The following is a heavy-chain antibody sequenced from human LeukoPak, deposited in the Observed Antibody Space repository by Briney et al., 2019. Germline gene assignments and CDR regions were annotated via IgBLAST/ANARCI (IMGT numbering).Heavy chain of an antibody. CDR1: GGSISSYY. CDR3: ARVVDYSNYYYYYYMDV. Sequence: SETLSLTCTVSGGSISSYYWSWIRQPPGKGLEWIGYIYYSGSTNYNPSLKSRVTISVDTSKNQFSLKLSSVTAADTAVYYCARVVDYSNYYYYYYMDVWGKGTTVTVSS. D-gene: IGHD4-11*01. CDR2: IYYSGST. J-gene: IGHJ6*03. V-gene: IGHV4-59*01.